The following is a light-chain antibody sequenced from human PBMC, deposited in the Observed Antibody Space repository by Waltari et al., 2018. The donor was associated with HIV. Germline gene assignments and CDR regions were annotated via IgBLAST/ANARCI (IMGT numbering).Light chain of an antibody. Sequence: QSVLTQPPSVSGAPGQRVTLPCTGTSSNLGAEYDVHWYRQLPGAATQVLIYGNNNRPSGVPDRFSGSKSGTSASLAITGLQPEDESDYHCQSYDSTLSGWVFGGGTKLTVL. CDR3: QSYDSTLSGWV. V-gene: IGLV1-40*01. CDR1: SSNLGAEYD. J-gene: IGLJ3*02. CDR2: GNN.